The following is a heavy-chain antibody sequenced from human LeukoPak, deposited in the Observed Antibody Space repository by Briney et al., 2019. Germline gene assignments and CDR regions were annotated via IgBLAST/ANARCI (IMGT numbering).Heavy chain of an antibody. J-gene: IGHJ4*02. Sequence: PGGSLRLSCAASEFTFSNYAMNWVRQAPGKGLEWVSGISGGGGSTYYADSVKGRFTISRGESKNTLYLQMNNLRADDTGVYYCAREREDWGLAFDYWGQGTLVTVSS. CDR3: AREREDWGLAFDY. V-gene: IGHV3-23*01. CDR2: ISGGGGST. CDR1: EFTFSNYA. D-gene: IGHD3/OR15-3a*01.